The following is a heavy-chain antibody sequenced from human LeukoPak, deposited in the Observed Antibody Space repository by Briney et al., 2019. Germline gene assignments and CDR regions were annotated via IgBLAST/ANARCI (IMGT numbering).Heavy chain of an antibody. Sequence: PGGSLRLSCAASGFTFSSYSMNWVRQAPGKGLEWVSSISSSSSYIYYADSVGGRFTISRDNAKNSLYLQMNSLRAEDTAVYYCARGQLGGGPDYWGQGTLVTVSS. V-gene: IGHV3-21*01. CDR3: ARGQLGGGPDY. CDR1: GFTFSSYS. D-gene: IGHD6-6*01. J-gene: IGHJ4*02. CDR2: ISSSSSYI.